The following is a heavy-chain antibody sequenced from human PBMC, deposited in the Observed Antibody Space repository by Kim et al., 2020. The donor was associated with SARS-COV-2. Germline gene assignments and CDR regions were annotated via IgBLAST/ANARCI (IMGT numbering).Heavy chain of an antibody. J-gene: IGHJ5*02. D-gene: IGHD2-15*01. V-gene: IGHV3-74*01. CDR3: ARSYCSGGSCYYGWFDP. Sequence: AKGLVTISRDNAQNTLYLQMNSMRAEDTAVYYCARSYCSGGSCYYGWFDPWGQGILVTVSS.